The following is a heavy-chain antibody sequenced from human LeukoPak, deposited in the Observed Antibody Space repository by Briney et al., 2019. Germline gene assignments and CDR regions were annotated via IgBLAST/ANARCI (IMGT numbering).Heavy chain of an antibody. D-gene: IGHD4-23*01. CDR2: INPNSGGT. J-gene: IGHJ1*01. CDR1: GYTFTGYY. Sequence: GASVKVSCKASGYTFTGYYMHWVRQAPGQGLEWMGWINPNSGGTNYAQKFQGRVTMTRDTSISTAYMELSSLRSEDTAVYYCARDLGDYGGNLEYFQHWGQGTLVTVSS. V-gene: IGHV1-2*02. CDR3: ARDLGDYGGNLEYFQH.